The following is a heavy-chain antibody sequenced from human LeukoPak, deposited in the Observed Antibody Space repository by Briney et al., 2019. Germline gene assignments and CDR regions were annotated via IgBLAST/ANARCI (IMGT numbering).Heavy chain of an antibody. D-gene: IGHD3-22*01. CDR2: IYYSGSP. V-gene: IGHV4-59*08. CDR3: ARLNYYDSRGYYEGYDY. J-gene: IGHJ4*02. Sequence: ASETLSLTCTVSGVSISSYYWSWIRPPPGKGLEWIGYIYYSGSPNYNPSLKSRVTISVDTSKNQFSLKLSSVTAADTAVYDCARLNYYDSRGYYEGYDYWGQGTLVTVSS. CDR1: GVSISSYY.